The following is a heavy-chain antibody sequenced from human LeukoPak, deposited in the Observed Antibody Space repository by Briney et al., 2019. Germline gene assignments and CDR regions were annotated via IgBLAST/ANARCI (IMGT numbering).Heavy chain of an antibody. Sequence: ASVKVSCKASGYIFTSYGISWVRQGPGQGLEWVGWISAYNGNTKFAPNLQDRVTMTTDTSTATAYMELRSLRLNDTAGYFCARARPGAYCGTTSCFSDYWGQGTLVTVSS. J-gene: IGHJ4*02. D-gene: IGHD2-2*01. V-gene: IGHV1-18*01. CDR1: GYIFTSYG. CDR2: ISAYNGNT. CDR3: ARARPGAYCGTTSCFSDY.